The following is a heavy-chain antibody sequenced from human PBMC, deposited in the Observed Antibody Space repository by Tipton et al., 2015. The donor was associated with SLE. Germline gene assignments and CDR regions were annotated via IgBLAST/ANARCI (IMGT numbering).Heavy chain of an antibody. CDR3: AQYYYDATDYYFDY. Sequence: LRLSCNVSGGSMNSSSFYWGWIRQPPGKGLEWIGNIYYSANTFYNPSLKSRVTISVDTSKNQFSLKLSSVTAADTAVYYCAQYYYDATDYYFDYWGQGTLVTVSS. J-gene: IGHJ4*02. CDR2: IYYSANT. V-gene: IGHV4-39*01. D-gene: IGHD3-22*01. CDR1: GGSMNSSSFY.